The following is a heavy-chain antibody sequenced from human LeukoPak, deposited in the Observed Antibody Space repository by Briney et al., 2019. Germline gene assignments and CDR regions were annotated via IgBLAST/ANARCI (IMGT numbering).Heavy chain of an antibody. V-gene: IGHV1-18*01. CDR1: GYTFTSYG. CDR2: ISAYNGNT. D-gene: IGHD3-10*01. Sequence: ASVKVSCKASGYTFTSYGISWVRQAPEQGLEWMGWISAYNGNTNYAQKLQGRVTMTTDTSTSTAYMELRSLRSDDTAVYYCARAGAVLWFGELLMGYFDYWGQGTLVTVSS. J-gene: IGHJ4*02. CDR3: ARAGAVLWFGELLMGYFDY.